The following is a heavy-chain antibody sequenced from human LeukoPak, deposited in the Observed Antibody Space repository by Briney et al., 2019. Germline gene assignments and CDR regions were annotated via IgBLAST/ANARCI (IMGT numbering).Heavy chain of an antibody. V-gene: IGHV3-21*01. CDR3: ARDAVPAASYYYYGMDV. J-gene: IGHJ6*02. D-gene: IGHD2-2*01. CDR2: ISSSSSYI. Sequence: PGGSLRLSCAASGFTFSSYSMNWVRQAPGKGLEWVSSISSSSSYIYYADSVKGRFTISRDNAKNSLYLQMNSLRAEDTAVYYCARDAVPAASYYYYGMDVWGQGTTVTVSS. CDR1: GFTFSSYS.